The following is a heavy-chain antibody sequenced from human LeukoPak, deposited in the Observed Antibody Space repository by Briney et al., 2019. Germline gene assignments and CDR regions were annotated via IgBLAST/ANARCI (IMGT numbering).Heavy chain of an antibody. Sequence: QAGGSLRLSCAASGFTFSSYAMSWVRQAPGKGLEWVSAISGSGGSTYYADSVKGRFTISRDNSKNTLYLQMNSLRAEDTAVYYCAELSGSGSYYKVDDYWGQGTLVTVSS. CDR1: GFTFSSYA. V-gene: IGHV3-23*01. CDR2: ISGSGGST. J-gene: IGHJ4*02. CDR3: AELSGSGSYYKVDDY. D-gene: IGHD3-10*01.